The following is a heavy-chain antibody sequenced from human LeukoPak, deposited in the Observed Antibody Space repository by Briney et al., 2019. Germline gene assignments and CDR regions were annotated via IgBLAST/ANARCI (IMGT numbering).Heavy chain of an antibody. CDR1: GFTFSSYA. V-gene: IGHV3-30*01. CDR2: ISYDGSNK. D-gene: IGHD3-22*01. CDR3: ARDRGGSSGSPNFDY. J-gene: IGHJ4*02. Sequence: GRSLRLSCAASGFTFSSYAMHWVRQAPGKGLEWVAVISYDGSNKYYADSVKGRFTISRDNSKNTLYLQMNSLRAEDTAVHYCARDRGGSSGSPNFDYWGQGTLVTVSS.